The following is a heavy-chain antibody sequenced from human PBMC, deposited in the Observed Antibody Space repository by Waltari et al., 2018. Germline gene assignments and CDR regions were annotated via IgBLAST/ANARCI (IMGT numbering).Heavy chain of an antibody. CDR2: IIPILGIA. CDR3: ARGYCSSTSCSVYYFDY. V-gene: IGHV1-69*02. CDR1: GGTFSSYT. D-gene: IGHD2-2*01. J-gene: IGHJ4*02. Sequence: QVQLVQSGAEVKKPGSSVKVSCKASGGTFSSYTISWVRQAPGQGLECMGRIIPILGIANYAQKFQGRVTITADKSTSTAYMELSSLRSEDTAVYYCARGYCSSTSCSVYYFDYWGQGTLVTVSS.